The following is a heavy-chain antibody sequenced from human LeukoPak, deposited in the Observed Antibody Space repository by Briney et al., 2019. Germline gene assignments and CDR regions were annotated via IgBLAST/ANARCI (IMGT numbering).Heavy chain of an antibody. CDR2: IYSGGST. CDR3: ARVKELLWLGDRWFDP. D-gene: IGHD3-10*01. Sequence: PGGSLRLSCAASGFTVSSNYMSWVRQAPGKGLEWVSVIYSGGSTYYADSVKGRFTISRDNSKNTLYLQMNSLRAEDTAVYYCARVKELLWLGDRWFDPWGQGTLVTVSS. J-gene: IGHJ5*02. V-gene: IGHV3-66*01. CDR1: GFTVSSNY.